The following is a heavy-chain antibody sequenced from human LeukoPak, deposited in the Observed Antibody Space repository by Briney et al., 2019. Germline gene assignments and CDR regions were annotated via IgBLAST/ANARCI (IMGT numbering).Heavy chain of an antibody. CDR1: RGTFSSYA. CDR2: INPNSGGT. Sequence: GASVKVSCKASRGTFSSYAISWVRQAPGQGLEWMGWINPNSGGTNYAQKFQGRVTMTRDTSISTAYMELSRLRSDDTAVYYCAREKTDRPLGYCSGGSCSEWADYYYYGMDAWGQGTTVTVSS. CDR3: AREKTDRPLGYCSGGSCSEWADYYYYGMDA. V-gene: IGHV1-2*02. D-gene: IGHD2-15*01. J-gene: IGHJ6*02.